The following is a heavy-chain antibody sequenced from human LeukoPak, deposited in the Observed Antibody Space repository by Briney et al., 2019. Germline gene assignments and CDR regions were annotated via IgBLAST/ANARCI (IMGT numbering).Heavy chain of an antibody. CDR1: GYIFNNCA. CDR3: ARENYFDSSGYYNVDAFDI. Sequence: WASVKVSCKASGYIFNNCALHWVRQAPGQGLEWMGWISTNSGNPTYAQGFTGRFVFSLDTSVSTAHLQISSLKTEDTAMYYCARENYFDSSGYYNVDAFDIWGQGTIVTVS. V-gene: IGHV7-4-1*02. CDR2: ISTNSGNP. D-gene: IGHD3-22*01. J-gene: IGHJ3*02.